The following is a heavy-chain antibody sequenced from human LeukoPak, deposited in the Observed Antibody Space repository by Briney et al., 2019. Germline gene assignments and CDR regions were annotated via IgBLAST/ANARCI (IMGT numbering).Heavy chain of an antibody. J-gene: IGHJ4*02. V-gene: IGHV4-34*01. D-gene: IGHD1-26*01. Sequence: SETLSLTCAVYGGSFSVYYWSWIRQPPGKGLEWIGEVNHSERTNYNPSLKSRVTISVDTSKNQFSLTLSSVTAADTAVYYCARGRASKATFDYWGQGTLVTVSS. CDR2: VNHSERT. CDR3: ARGRASKATFDY. CDR1: GGSFSVYY.